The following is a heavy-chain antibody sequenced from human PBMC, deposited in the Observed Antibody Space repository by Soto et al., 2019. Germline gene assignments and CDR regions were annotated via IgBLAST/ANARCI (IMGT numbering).Heavy chain of an antibody. V-gene: IGHV1-3*01. J-gene: IGHJ5*02. CDR3: ARWFDSGGAGWLDP. CDR1: GYTXTAYT. CDR2: VSAGNVNT. D-gene: IGHD6-19*01. Sequence: SXKVSCKTSGYTXTAYTIDLVRKAPGQRLEWMGWVSAGNVNTKYSQNFQGRVSFNWVTSARKAYMELNRLRSEDTAVYYCARWFDSGGAGWLDPWGPGNLVTVSP.